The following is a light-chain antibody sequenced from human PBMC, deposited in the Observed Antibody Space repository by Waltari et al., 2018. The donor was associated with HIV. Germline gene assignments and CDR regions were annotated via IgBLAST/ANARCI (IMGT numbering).Light chain of an antibody. V-gene: IGLV2-14*03. CDR2: DVD. Sequence: AGTHPASVSGLPGQSTTISRTGDDSDFGLYHFVSWYQQHSGKPPKLILYDVDSRASGVSDRFSGSMSGNTASLTISALRAEDEAHYYCASFTADNTVMFGGGTEVTVL. CDR3: ASFTADNTVM. J-gene: IGLJ3*02. CDR1: DSDFGLYHF.